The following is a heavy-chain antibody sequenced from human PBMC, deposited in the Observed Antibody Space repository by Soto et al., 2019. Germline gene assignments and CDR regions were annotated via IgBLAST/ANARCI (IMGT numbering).Heavy chain of an antibody. CDR2: IYYSGST. V-gene: IGHV4-59*01. D-gene: IGHD2-2*01. Sequence: PSETLSLTCTVSGDSISSYYWSWIRQPPGKGLEWIGYIYYSGSTNYNPSLKSRVTISVDTSKNQFSLKLSSVTAADTAVYYCAXDLGGCSSTRCYYGMDVWGQGTTVTVSS. CDR1: GDSISSYY. J-gene: IGHJ6*02. CDR3: AXDLGGCSSTRCYYGMDV.